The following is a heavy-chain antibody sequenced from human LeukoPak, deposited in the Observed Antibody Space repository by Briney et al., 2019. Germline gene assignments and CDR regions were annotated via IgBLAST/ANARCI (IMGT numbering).Heavy chain of an antibody. D-gene: IGHD3-10*01. Sequence: PSETLSLSCTVSGGSISSSSYYWSWIRQPPGKGLEWIGEINHSGSTNYNPSLKSRVTISVDTSKNQFSLKLSSVTAADTAVYYCARGHYGGWSNPWGQGTLVTVSS. V-gene: IGHV4-39*07. CDR1: GGSISSSSYY. CDR2: INHSGST. J-gene: IGHJ5*02. CDR3: ARGHYGGWSNP.